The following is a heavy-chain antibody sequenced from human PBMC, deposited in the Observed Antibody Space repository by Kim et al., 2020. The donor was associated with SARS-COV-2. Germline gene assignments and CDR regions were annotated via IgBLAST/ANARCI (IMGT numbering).Heavy chain of an antibody. CDR1: GFTFSSYA. V-gene: IGHV3-30-3*01. CDR2: ISYDGSNK. CDR3: ARDLITMIVHNAFDI. J-gene: IGHJ3*02. D-gene: IGHD3-22*01. Sequence: GGSLRLSCAASGFTFSSYAMHWVRQAPGKGLEWVAVISYDGSNKYYADSVKGRFTISRDNSKNTLYLQMNSLRAEDTAVYYCARDLITMIVHNAFDIWG.